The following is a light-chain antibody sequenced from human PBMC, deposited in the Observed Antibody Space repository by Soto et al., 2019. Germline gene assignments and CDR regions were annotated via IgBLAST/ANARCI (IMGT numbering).Light chain of an antibody. CDR2: GAS. Sequence: EIVLTQSPGTLSLSPGERATLSCRASQSVSSSYLAWYQQKPGQAPRLLIYGASSRATGLPDRFSGSGSGKDVALTIRRLEPEDFAVYYCQRYGSSPLTFGGGTKVEIK. J-gene: IGKJ4*01. CDR1: QSVSSSY. V-gene: IGKV3-20*01. CDR3: QRYGSSPLT.